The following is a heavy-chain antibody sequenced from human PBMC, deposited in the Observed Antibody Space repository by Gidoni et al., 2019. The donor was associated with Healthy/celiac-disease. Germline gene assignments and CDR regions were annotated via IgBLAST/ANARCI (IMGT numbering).Heavy chain of an antibody. CDR2: ISSSSSTI. J-gene: IGHJ4*02. D-gene: IGHD6-13*01. CDR3: ARGSSNWYSLLIDY. V-gene: IGHV3-48*01. CDR1: GFTCSNYS. Sequence: EVQLVESGGGLVQPGGSLRLSCAASGFTCSNYSMNWFRQAPGKGLEWVSYISSSSSTIYYADSVRGRFTISRDNAKNSLYLKMNSLRAEDTAVYYCARGSSNWYSLLIDYWGQGTLVTVSS.